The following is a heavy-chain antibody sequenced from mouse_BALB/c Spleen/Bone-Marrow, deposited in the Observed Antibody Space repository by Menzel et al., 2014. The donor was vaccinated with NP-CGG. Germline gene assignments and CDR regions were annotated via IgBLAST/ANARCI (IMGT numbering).Heavy chain of an antibody. J-gene: IGHJ4*01. CDR3: ARDDVWYAMDY. Sequence: DVHLVESGGGLVQPGGSLKLSCAASGFTFSSYGMSWVRQTPDKRLELVATINSSGGSTYYPDSVKGRFTISRDNAKNTLYLQMSSLKSEDTAMYYCARDDVWYAMDYWGQGTSVTVSS. V-gene: IGHV5-6-3*01. CDR2: INSSGGST. CDR1: GFTFSSYG.